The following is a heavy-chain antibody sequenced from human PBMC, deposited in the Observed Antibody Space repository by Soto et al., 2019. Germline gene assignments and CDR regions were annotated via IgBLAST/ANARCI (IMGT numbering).Heavy chain of an antibody. CDR3: ARVSGRSGYDWEAGFDP. CDR1: GDSVSSNSAS. Sequence: SQTLSLTCAISGDSVSSNSASWNWIRKSPSRGLEWLGRTYYKSKWYNDYALSVKSRITINPDTSKNQFSLQLNSVTPEDTAVYYCARVSGRSGYDWEAGFDPWGQGTLVTVS. CDR2: TYYKSKWYN. D-gene: IGHD5-12*01. J-gene: IGHJ5*02. V-gene: IGHV6-1*01.